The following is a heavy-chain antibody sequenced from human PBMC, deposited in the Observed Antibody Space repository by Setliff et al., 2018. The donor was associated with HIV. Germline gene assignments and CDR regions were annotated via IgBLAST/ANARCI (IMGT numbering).Heavy chain of an antibody. CDR3: AREGRITSFGVIIPGSNALDV. CDR2: ISSTGNTI. Sequence: PGGSLRLSCAASGFTFFSYEMYWVRQAPGKGLEWISYISSTGNTIYYADSVKGRFTISRDNAKNSLSLQMNSLRPEDTAVYYCAREGRITSFGVIIPGSNALDVWGQGTTVTVSS. V-gene: IGHV3-48*03. D-gene: IGHD3-3*01. J-gene: IGHJ6*02. CDR1: GFTFFSYE.